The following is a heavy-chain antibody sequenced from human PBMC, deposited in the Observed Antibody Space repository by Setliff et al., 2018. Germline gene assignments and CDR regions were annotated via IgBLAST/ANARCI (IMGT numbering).Heavy chain of an antibody. Sequence: SVKVSCKASGYTFTSYGISWVRQAPGQGLEWMGGTIPMFGTTEYAQKFQGGLTIITDESTNTAFMQLSSLRSDDTAVYYCARDRYYNSWSGTSITAPHDAFDIWGQGTMVTVSS. CDR3: ARDRYYNSWSGTSITAPHDAFDI. V-gene: IGHV1-69*05. D-gene: IGHD3-3*01. CDR2: TIPMFGTT. CDR1: GYTFTSYG. J-gene: IGHJ3*02.